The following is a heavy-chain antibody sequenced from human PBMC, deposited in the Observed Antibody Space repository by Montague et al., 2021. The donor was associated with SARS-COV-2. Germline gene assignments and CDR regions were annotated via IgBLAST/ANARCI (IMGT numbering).Heavy chain of an antibody. CDR2: NYSGVSSP. CDR3: AGGSRVTTDY. D-gene: IGHD4-17*01. Sequence: SLRLSCAASESNVNDNYLNWIRQAPGKGLEWVSVNYSGVSSPYYSYSGKGLFTISRDIYKNMVYLQMNNLRPEDTAVYYCAGGSRVTTDYWGQGTLVTVSS. CDR1: ESNVNDNY. V-gene: IGHV3-66*02. J-gene: IGHJ4*02.